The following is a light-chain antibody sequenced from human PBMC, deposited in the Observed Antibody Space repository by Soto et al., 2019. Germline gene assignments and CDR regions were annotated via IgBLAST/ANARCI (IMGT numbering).Light chain of an antibody. CDR3: AAWDDSLSGRV. CDR2: TNN. J-gene: IGLJ3*02. CDR1: GSNLGSNY. V-gene: IGLV1-47*02. Sequence: QSVLTQPPSASGTPGQRVTISCSGSGSNLGSNYVYWYQQLPGTAPKLLIYTNNQRPSGVPDRFSGSKSGTSASLAISGLRSEDEADYYCAAWDDSLSGRVFGGGTKLTVL.